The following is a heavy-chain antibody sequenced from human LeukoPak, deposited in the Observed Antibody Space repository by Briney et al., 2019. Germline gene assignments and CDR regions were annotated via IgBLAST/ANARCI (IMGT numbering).Heavy chain of an antibody. CDR3: ASHRDYYDSSGWDYFDY. Sequence: GGSLRLSCAASGFTFSSYAMHWVRQAPGKGLEYVSAISSNGGSTYYANSVKGRFTISRDNSKNTLYLQMGSLRAEDMAVYYCASHRDYYDSSGWDYFDYWGQGTLVTVSS. D-gene: IGHD3-22*01. CDR1: GFTFSSYA. CDR2: ISSNGGST. V-gene: IGHV3-64*01. J-gene: IGHJ4*02.